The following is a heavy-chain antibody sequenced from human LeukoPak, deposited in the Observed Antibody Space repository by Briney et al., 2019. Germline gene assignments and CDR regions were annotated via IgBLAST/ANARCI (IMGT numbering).Heavy chain of an antibody. V-gene: IGHV3-21*01. CDR1: GFTFSSYS. CDR3: ARVMGPLGTYSSGWDDY. J-gene: IGHJ4*02. CDR2: ISSSSSYI. Sequence: PGGSLRLSCAASGFTFSSYSMNWVRQAPGKGLEWVSSISSSSSYIYYADSVKGRFTISRGNAKNSLYLQMNSLRAEDTAVYYCARVMGPLGTYSSGWDDYWGQGTLVTVSS. D-gene: IGHD6-19*01.